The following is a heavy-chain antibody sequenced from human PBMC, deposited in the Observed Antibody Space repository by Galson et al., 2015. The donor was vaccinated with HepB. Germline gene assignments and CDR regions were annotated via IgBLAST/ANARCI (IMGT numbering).Heavy chain of an antibody. CDR3: TTFYDFWSGGYYYGMDV. CDR2: IKSKTDGGTT. Sequence: SLRLSCAASGFTFSNAWMSWVRQAPGKGLEWVGRIKSKTDGGTTDYAAPVKGRFTISRDDSKNTLYLQMNSLKTEDTAVYYCTTFYDFWSGGYYYGMDVWGQGTTVTVSS. D-gene: IGHD3-3*01. V-gene: IGHV3-15*01. J-gene: IGHJ6*02. CDR1: GFTFSNAW.